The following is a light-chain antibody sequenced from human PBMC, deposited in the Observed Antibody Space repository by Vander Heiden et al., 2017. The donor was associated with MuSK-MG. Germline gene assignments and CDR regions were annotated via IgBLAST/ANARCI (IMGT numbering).Light chain of an antibody. V-gene: IGKV1-8*01. J-gene: IGKJ2*01. CDR2: AAS. CDR3: QQYYSYPQPYT. CDR1: QGISSY. Sequence: AIRMTQSPSSFSASTGDRVTITCRASQGISSYLAWYQQKPGKAPKLLIYAASTLQSGVPSRFSGSGSGTDFTLTISCLQSEDFATYYCQQYYSYPQPYTFGQGTKLEIK.